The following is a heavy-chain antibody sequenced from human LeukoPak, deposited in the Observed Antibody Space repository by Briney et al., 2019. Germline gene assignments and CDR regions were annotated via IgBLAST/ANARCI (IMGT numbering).Heavy chain of an antibody. CDR1: GGSISSSSYY. J-gene: IGHJ5*02. Sequence: SETLSLTCTVSGGSISSSSYYWGWIRQPPGKGLEWIGSIYYSGSTYYNPSLKSRVTISVDTSKNQFSLKLSSVTAADTAVYYCARATPFWFDPWGQGTLVTVSS. V-gene: IGHV4-39*07. CDR2: IYYSGST. CDR3: ARATPFWFDP.